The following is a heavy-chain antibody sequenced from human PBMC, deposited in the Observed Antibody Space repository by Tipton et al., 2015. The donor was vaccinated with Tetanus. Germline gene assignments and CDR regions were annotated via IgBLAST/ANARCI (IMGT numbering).Heavy chain of an antibody. D-gene: IGHD5-12*01. Sequence: TLSLTCTVSGGSISSNYWSWIRQPAGKGLEWIGRIYTSGSTSYNPSLKSRVTMSLDTSKNQFSLKLSSVTAADTAVYYCARVRRGATTDLDYWGQGTLVTVSS. V-gene: IGHV4-4*07. CDR2: IYTSGST. CDR3: ARVRRGATTDLDY. J-gene: IGHJ4*02. CDR1: GGSISSNY.